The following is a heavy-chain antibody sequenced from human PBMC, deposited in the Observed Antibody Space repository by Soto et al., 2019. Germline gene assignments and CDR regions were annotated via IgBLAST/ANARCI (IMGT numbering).Heavy chain of an antibody. D-gene: IGHD1-26*01. CDR2: IKSKTDGGTT. CDR1: GFTFSNAW. CDR3: TTDYGSRNPYYYYYYGMDV. J-gene: IGHJ6*02. Sequence: GGSLRLSCAASGFTFSNAWMNWVRQAPGKGLEWVGRIKSKTDGGTTDYAAPVKGRFTISRDDSKNTLYLQMNSLKTEDTAVYYCTTDYGSRNPYYYYYYGMDVWGQGTTVTVSS. V-gene: IGHV3-15*07.